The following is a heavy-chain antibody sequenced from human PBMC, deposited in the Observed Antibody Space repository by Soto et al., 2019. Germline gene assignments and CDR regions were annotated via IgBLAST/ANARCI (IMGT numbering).Heavy chain of an antibody. V-gene: IGHV3-43D*04. Sequence: LRLSCAASGFTFDDYAMHCVRQAPGKGLGWVSLISWDGARTYYAESVRGRFIVYRDRSKNSLYLQMSSLRVEDTALYYCAKDVCSGSTTSFNTRLDFWGQGALVTVSS. CDR1: GFTFDDYA. CDR3: AKDVCSGSTTSFNTRLDF. D-gene: IGHD2-2*02. J-gene: IGHJ4*02. CDR2: ISWDGART.